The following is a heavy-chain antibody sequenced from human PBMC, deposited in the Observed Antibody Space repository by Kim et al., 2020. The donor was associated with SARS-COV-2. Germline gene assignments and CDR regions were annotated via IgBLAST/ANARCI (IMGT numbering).Heavy chain of an antibody. Sequence: SETLSLTCAVYGGSFSGYYWSWIRQPPGKGLEWIGEINHSGSTNYNPSLKSRVTISVDTSKNQFSLKLSSVTAADTAVYYCARGYGDYGYFDYWGQGTLVTVSS. CDR1: GGSFSGYY. CDR3: ARGYGDYGYFDY. D-gene: IGHD4-17*01. CDR2: INHSGST. J-gene: IGHJ4*02. V-gene: IGHV4-34*01.